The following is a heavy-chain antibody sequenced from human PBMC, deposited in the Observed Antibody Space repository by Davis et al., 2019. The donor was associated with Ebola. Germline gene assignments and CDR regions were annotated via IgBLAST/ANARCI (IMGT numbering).Heavy chain of an antibody. CDR1: GGSISSSNW. D-gene: IGHD6-13*01. CDR3: ARDLGAGYSSSSLDY. CDR2: IYHSGST. Sequence: PSETLSLTCTVSGGSISSSNWWSWVRQPPGKGLEWIGEIYHSGSTNYNPSLKSRVTISVDKSKNQFSLKLSSVTAADTAVYYCARDLGAGYSSSSLDYWGQGTLVTVSS. V-gene: IGHV4-4*02. J-gene: IGHJ4*02.